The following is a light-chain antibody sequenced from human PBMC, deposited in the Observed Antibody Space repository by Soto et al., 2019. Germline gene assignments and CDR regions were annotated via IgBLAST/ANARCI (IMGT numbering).Light chain of an antibody. V-gene: IGLV1-40*01. CDR1: SANIGAQDD. CDR2: GNS. CDR3: QYYDNSLSVYV. Sequence: QSVLTQPPSVSGSPGQRVTISCTGSSANIGAQDDVHWDQQLPGTAPKLLIYGNSNRPSGVPDRVSGSKSGTSASLAITGLQAEDEADYYCQYYDNSLSVYVFGTGTKVTVL. J-gene: IGLJ1*01.